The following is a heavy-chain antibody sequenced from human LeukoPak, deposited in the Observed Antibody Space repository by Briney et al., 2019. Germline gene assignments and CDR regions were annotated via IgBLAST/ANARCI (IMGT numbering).Heavy chain of an antibody. CDR3: AELGIAKIGGV. CDR1: GFTLSSYE. CDR2: ISRSGSTK. V-gene: IGHV3-48*03. D-gene: IGHD3-10*02. Sequence: GGSLRLSCAASGFTLSSYEMNWVRQAPGKGLEWVSYISRSGSTKYYADSVKGRFTISRDNAKNSLYLQMNSLRAEDTAVYYCAELGIAKIGGVWGKGTTVTISS. J-gene: IGHJ6*04.